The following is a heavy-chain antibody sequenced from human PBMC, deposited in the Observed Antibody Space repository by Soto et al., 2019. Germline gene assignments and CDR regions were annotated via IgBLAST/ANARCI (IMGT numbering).Heavy chain of an antibody. CDR3: AAGILTPYYYYGMDV. CDR2: SVVGSGNT. D-gene: IGHD3-3*02. J-gene: IGHJ6*02. CDR1: GFTFTSSA. Sequence: KISCKASGFTFTSSAMQWVRQARGQRLEWIGWSVVGSGNTNYAQKFQERVTITRDMSTSPAYMELSSLRSEDTAVYYCAAGILTPYYYYGMDVWGQGTTVTVSS. V-gene: IGHV1-58*02.